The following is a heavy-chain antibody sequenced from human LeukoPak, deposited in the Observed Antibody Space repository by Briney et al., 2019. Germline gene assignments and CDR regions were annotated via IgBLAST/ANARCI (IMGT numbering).Heavy chain of an antibody. CDR3: AREGGTYDSASGNYFRTGFDY. V-gene: IGHV4-59*01. CDR2: IYYSGST. J-gene: IGHJ4*02. CDR1: GGSINSYY. D-gene: IGHD3-10*01. Sequence: SETLSLTRTVSGGSINSYYYNWIRQPPGKGLEWIGYIYYSGSTNYNPSLKSRVTVSIDTSKNQFSLRLSSVTAADTAVYYCAREGGTYDSASGNYFRTGFDYWGQGTLVTVSS.